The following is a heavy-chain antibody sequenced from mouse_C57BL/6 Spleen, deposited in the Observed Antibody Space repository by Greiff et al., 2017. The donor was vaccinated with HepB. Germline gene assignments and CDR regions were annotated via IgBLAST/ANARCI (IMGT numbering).Heavy chain of an antibody. V-gene: IGHV6-6*01. CDR3: TRIYDYDERYFDV. Sequence: EVKLVESGGGLVQPGGSMKLSCAASGFTFSDAWMDWVRQSPEKGLEWVAEIRNKANNHATYYAESVKGRFTISRDDSKSSVYLQMNSLRAEDTGIYYCTRIYDYDERYFDVWGTGTTVTVSS. J-gene: IGHJ1*03. D-gene: IGHD2-4*01. CDR2: IRNKANNHAT. CDR1: GFTFSDAW.